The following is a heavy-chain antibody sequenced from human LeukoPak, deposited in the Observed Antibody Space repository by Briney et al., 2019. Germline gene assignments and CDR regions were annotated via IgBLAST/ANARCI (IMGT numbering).Heavy chain of an antibody. Sequence: GGSLRLSCAASGFTSSSYWMHWVRQAPGKGLVWVSRIHSDGSSRKYADSVRGRFTISRDNAKKTLYLQMNSLRAEDTAVYFCARDDAAPGIIFDYWGQGTLVTVSS. CDR1: GFTSSSYW. CDR2: IHSDGSSR. J-gene: IGHJ4*02. CDR3: ARDDAAPGIIFDY. D-gene: IGHD6-13*01. V-gene: IGHV3-74*03.